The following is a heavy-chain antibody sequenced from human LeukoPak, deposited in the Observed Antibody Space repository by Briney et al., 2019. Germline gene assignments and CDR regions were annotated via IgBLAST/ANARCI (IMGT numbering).Heavy chain of an antibody. CDR3: ARNSSSWYGLSHYYYMDV. D-gene: IGHD6-13*01. J-gene: IGHJ6*03. Sequence: PSETLSLTCTVSGGSISNYYWNWIRQPPGKGLEWIGHIYFSGSTNYNPSLKSRVTISVDTSKNQFPLNLKSVTAADTAVYYCARNSSSWYGLSHYYYMDVWGKGTTVTVSS. CDR1: GGSISNYY. CDR2: IYFSGST. V-gene: IGHV4-59*08.